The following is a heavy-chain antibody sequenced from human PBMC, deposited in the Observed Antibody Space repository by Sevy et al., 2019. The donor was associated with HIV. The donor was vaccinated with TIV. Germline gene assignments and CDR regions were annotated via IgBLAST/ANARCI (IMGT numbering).Heavy chain of an antibody. CDR2: ISSDGVNK. J-gene: IGHJ4*02. V-gene: IGHV3-30-3*01. Sequence: GGSLRLSCSVSGFTFNTYSFHWVRQAPGMGLEWVSVISSDGVNKYYADSVRGRFTISRDNSKGTLYLQMNNQQAGDTCVYYCARGGILVEGDDRTTPFDFWGQGTLVTVSS. D-gene: IGHD2-15*01. CDR1: GFTFNTYS. CDR3: ARGGILVEGDDRTTPFDF.